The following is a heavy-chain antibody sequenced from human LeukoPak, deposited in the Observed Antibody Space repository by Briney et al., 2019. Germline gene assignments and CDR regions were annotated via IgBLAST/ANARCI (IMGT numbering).Heavy chain of an antibody. V-gene: IGHV3-15*01. Sequence: PEGSLRLSCAASGFTFSNAWMSWVRQAPGKGLEWVGRIKSKTDGGTTDYAAPVKGRFTISRDDSKNTLYLQMNSLKTEDTAVYYCTTDASDDWDYYDYWGQGTLVTVSS. CDR3: TTDASDDWDYYDY. CDR2: IKSKTDGGTT. J-gene: IGHJ4*02. D-gene: IGHD3-9*01. CDR1: GFTFSNAW.